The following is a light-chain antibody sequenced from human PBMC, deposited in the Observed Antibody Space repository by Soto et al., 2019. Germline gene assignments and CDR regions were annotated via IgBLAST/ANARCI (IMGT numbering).Light chain of an antibody. CDR1: QSISDT. CDR2: GAS. Sequence: EIVMTQSPATLSVSPGGRATLSCRASQSISDTVAWYQQNPGQAARLLIQGASTRATGFPARFSGSGSGTDFTLTISSLQSEDFAVYYCQQYDNWPWTFGQGTKVDIK. V-gene: IGKV3-15*01. CDR3: QQYDNWPWT. J-gene: IGKJ1*01.